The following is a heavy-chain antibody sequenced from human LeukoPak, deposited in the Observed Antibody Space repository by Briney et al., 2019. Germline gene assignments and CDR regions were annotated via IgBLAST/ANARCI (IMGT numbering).Heavy chain of an antibody. CDR2: IKQDGSEK. CDR1: GFTFSSYW. CDR3: ATDTMVRGVIWVGVDY. D-gene: IGHD3-10*01. J-gene: IGHJ4*02. Sequence: PGGSLRLSCAASGFTFSSYWMSWVRQAPGKGLEWVANIKQDGSEKYYVDSVKGRFTISRDNAKNSLYLQMNSLRAEDTAVYYCATDTMVRGVIWVGVDYWGQGTLVSVSS. V-gene: IGHV3-7*03.